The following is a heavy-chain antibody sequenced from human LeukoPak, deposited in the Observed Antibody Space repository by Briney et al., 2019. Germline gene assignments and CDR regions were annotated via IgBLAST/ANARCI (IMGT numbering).Heavy chain of an antibody. D-gene: IGHD1-1*01. Sequence: GGSLRLSCAASGFTFNSYAMYWVRQAPGKGLEWVSGIFGSGGSAHYADSVKGRFTISRDNSKNTVYLQMDSLRVEDTAVYYCAKASWVSNADAVLWGQGTVVTVSS. CDR2: IFGSGGSA. V-gene: IGHV3-23*01. CDR1: GFTFNSYA. CDR3: AKASWVSNADAVL. J-gene: IGHJ4*02.